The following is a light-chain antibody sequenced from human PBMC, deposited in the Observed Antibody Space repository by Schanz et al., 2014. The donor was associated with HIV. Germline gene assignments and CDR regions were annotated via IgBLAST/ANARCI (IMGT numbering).Light chain of an antibody. V-gene: IGKV1-5*03. CDR2: EAS. J-gene: IGKJ2*01. CDR3: LHYNDFAST. CDR1: QSISSW. Sequence: DIQMTQSPSTLSTSVGDRVTITCRASQSISSWLAWYQQKPGQAPNLLISEASTLESGVPSRFSGTGSGTEFTLTISSLQPDDFATYFCLHYNDFASTFGQGTKLEIK.